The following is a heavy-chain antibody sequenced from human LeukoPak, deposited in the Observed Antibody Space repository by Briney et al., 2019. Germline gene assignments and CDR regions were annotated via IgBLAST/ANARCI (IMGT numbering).Heavy chain of an antibody. D-gene: IGHD2-15*01. Sequence: SETLSLTCAVYGGSSSGYYWSWIRQPPGKGLEWIGEINHGGSTNYNPSLKSRVTMSVDTSKNQFSLKLNSMTAADTAVYYCARAVGYCSGGSCSLDHWGQGSLVTVSS. V-gene: IGHV4-34*01. J-gene: IGHJ4*02. CDR3: ARAVGYCSGGSCSLDH. CDR1: GGSSSGYY. CDR2: INHGGST.